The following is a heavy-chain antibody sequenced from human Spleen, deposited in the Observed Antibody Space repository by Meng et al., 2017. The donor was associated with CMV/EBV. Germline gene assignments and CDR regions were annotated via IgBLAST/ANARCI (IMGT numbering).Heavy chain of an antibody. V-gene: IGHV3-7*01. CDR2: IKQDGSEK. J-gene: IGHJ4*02. CDR1: GFPFSSYW. CDR3: ARDPVHAAHFDY. Sequence: GESLKISCAASGFPFSSYWMSWVRQAPGKGLAWVANIKQDGSEKYYVDSVKGRFTISRDNAKNSLYLQMNSLSAEDTAVYYCARDPVHAAHFDYWGQGTLVTVSS. D-gene: IGHD6-25*01.